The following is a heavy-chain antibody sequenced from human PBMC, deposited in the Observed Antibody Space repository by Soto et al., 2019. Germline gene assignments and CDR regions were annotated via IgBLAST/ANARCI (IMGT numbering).Heavy chain of an antibody. D-gene: IGHD3-16*01. V-gene: IGHV4-34*01. Sequence: ASETLSLTCAVYGGSFSGYYWSWIRQPPGKGLEWIGEINHSGSTNYNPSLKSRVTKSVDTSKNQFSLKLSSVTAADTAVYYCARLGGAVGYYYGMDVWGQGTTVTVSS. CDR2: INHSGST. CDR3: ARLGGAVGYYYGMDV. CDR1: GGSFSGYY. J-gene: IGHJ6*02.